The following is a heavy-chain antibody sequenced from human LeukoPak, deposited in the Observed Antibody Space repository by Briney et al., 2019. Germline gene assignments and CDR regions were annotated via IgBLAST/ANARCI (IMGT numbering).Heavy chain of an antibody. CDR3: ARGGRQWLVFGMVQHAFDI. J-gene: IGHJ3*02. Sequence: ASVKVSCKDSGYTFTGYYMHWVRQAPGQGLEWMGWINPNSGGTNYAQQFQGRVTMTRDTSISTAYMELSRLRSDDTAVYYCARGGRQWLVFGMVQHAFDIWGQGTMVTVSS. D-gene: IGHD6-19*01. V-gene: IGHV1-2*02. CDR2: INPNSGGT. CDR1: GYTFTGYY.